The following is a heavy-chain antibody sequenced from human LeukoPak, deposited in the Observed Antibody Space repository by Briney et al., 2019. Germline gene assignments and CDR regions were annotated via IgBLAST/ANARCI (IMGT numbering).Heavy chain of an antibody. V-gene: IGHV3-7*04. CDR3: ARGGFTIFGNVDY. CDR1: GFTFSSYW. D-gene: IGHD3-3*01. J-gene: IGHJ4*02. CDR2: IKQDGSEK. Sequence: GGSLRLSCAASGFTFSSYWMSWVRQAPGKGLEWAANIKQDGSEKYYVDSVKGRFTISRDNAKNSLYLQMNSLRAEDTAVYYCARGGFTIFGNVDYWGQGTLVTVSS.